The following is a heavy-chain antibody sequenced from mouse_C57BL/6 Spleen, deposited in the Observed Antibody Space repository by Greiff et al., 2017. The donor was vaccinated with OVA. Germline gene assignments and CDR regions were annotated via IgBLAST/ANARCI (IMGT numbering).Heavy chain of an antibody. CDR2: IDPENGDT. J-gene: IGHJ3*01. V-gene: IGHV14-4*01. CDR3: TTKGRGFAY. Sequence: EVQLQQSGAELVRPGASVKLSCTASGFNIKDDYMHWVKQRPEQGLEWIGWIDPENGDTEYASKFQGKATITADTSSNTAYLQLSSLTSDDTAVYYCTTKGRGFAYWGQGTLVTVSA. CDR1: GFNIKDDY. D-gene: IGHD3-3*01.